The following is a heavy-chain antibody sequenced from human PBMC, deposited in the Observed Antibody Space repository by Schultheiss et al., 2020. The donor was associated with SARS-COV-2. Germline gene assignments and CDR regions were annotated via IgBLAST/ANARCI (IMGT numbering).Heavy chain of an antibody. CDR2: ISSNGGST. V-gene: IGHV3-64*01. D-gene: IGHD3-3*01. J-gene: IGHJ4*02. Sequence: GGSLRLSCAASGFTFSSYAMHWVRQAPGKGLEYVSAISSNGGSTYYANSVKGRFTISRDNSKNTLYLQMNSLRAEDTAVYYCAKDPTMGEWLVFDYWGQGTLVTVSS. CDR3: AKDPTMGEWLVFDY. CDR1: GFTFSSYA.